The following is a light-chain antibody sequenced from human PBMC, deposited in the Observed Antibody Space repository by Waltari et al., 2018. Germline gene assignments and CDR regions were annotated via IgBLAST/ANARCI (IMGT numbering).Light chain of an antibody. V-gene: IGLV1-44*01. Sequence: QSVLTQPPSVSATPGQRVIISCSGGSSNIGSHLVTWYQQLPGAAPNLLIYSNDGRPSGVPDRFSGSKSGTSASLAISGLQSDDEGDYYCATWDFSLGAPLFGGGTKVTVL. CDR2: SND. CDR1: SSNIGSHL. J-gene: IGLJ2*01. CDR3: ATWDFSLGAPL.